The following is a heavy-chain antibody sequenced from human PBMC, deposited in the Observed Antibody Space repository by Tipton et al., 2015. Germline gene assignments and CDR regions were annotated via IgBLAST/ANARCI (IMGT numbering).Heavy chain of an antibody. CDR1: GGSVSSGSYY. J-gene: IGHJ2*01. CDR3: ARRHSYPDYWYFDL. D-gene: IGHD1-14*01. Sequence: GLVKPSETLSLTCTVSGGSVSSGSYYWSWIRQPPGKGLEWIGYISYSGGTNYNPFLKSRVIISIDTSKNHFSLKLSSVTAADTAFYYCARRHSYPDYWYFDLWGRGTLVTVSS. V-gene: IGHV4-61*03. CDR2: ISYSGGT.